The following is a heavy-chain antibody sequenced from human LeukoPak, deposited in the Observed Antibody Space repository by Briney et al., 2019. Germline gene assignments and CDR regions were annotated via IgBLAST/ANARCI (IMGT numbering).Heavy chain of an antibody. CDR3: AKERENYFEFDF. V-gene: IGHV3-30*18. CDR1: GFTFSSYG. J-gene: IGHJ4*02. D-gene: IGHD1-7*01. CDR2: ISYDGSNK. Sequence: GRSLRLSCAASGFTFSSYGMHWVRQAPGKGLEWVAVISYDGSNKYYADSVKGRFTISRDNSRNILYVQMNSLRVEDAAIYYCAKERENYFEFDFWGQGTLVTVSS.